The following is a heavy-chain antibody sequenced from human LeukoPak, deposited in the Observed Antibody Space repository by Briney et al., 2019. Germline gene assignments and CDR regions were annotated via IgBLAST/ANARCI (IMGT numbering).Heavy chain of an antibody. Sequence: SVKVSXKASGGTFSSYAISWVRQAPGQGLEWMGRIIPIFGTANYAQKFQGRVTITTDESTSTAYMELSSLRSEDTAVYYCARDAPSDFWSGYFVYWGQGTLVTVSS. CDR2: IIPIFGTA. CDR3: ARDAPSDFWSGYFVY. CDR1: GGTFSSYA. D-gene: IGHD3-3*01. J-gene: IGHJ4*02. V-gene: IGHV1-69*05.